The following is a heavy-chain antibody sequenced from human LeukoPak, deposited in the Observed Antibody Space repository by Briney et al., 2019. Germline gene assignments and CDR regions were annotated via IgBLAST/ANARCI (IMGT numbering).Heavy chain of an antibody. CDR2: INPSGGST. CDR3: ARPHGIAVAGTAFDY. V-gene: IGHV1-46*01. D-gene: IGHD6-19*01. Sequence: GASVTVSCKASGYTFTSYYMHWVRQAPGQGLEWMGIINPSGGSTSYAQKFQGRVTMTRDTSTSTVYMELSSLRSEDTAVYYCARPHGIAVAGTAFDYWGQGTLVTVSS. CDR1: GYTFTSYY. J-gene: IGHJ4*02.